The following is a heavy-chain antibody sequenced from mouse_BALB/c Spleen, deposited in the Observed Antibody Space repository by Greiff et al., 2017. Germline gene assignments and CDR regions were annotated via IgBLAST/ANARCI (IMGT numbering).Heavy chain of an antibody. CDR2: IYPGDGST. CDR1: GYTFTSYY. CDR3: ARRGPSTMIFMDY. V-gene: IGHV1S56*01. Sequence: QVQLKQSGPELVKPGASVKMSCKASGYTFTSYYIHWVKQRPGQGLEWIGWIYPGDGSTKYNEKFKGKTTLTADKSSSTAYMLLSSLTSEDSAIYFCARRGPSTMIFMDYWGQGTSVTVSS. J-gene: IGHJ4*01. D-gene: IGHD2-4*01.